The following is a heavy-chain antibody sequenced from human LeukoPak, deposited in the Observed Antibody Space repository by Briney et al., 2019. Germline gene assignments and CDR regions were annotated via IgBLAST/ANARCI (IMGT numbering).Heavy chain of an antibody. CDR3: ARVMVRGVIPFDP. J-gene: IGHJ5*02. CDR2: INHSGST. Sequence: SETLSLTCAVYGGSISGYYWSWIRQPPGKGLEWIGEINHSGSTNYNPSLKSRVTISVDTSKNQFSLKLSSVTAADTAVYYCARVMVRGVIPFDPWGQGTLVTVSS. D-gene: IGHD3-10*01. V-gene: IGHV4-34*01. CDR1: GGSISGYY.